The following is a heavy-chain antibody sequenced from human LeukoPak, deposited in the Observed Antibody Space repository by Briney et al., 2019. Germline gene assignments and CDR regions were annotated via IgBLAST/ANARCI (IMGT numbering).Heavy chain of an antibody. J-gene: IGHJ3*02. CDR1: GFTFSSYG. D-gene: IGHD2-2*02. CDR3: ARGVGQGDLPIVVVPAAILAGVESAFDI. Sequence: PGGSLRLSCAASGFTFSSYGMHWVREAPGKGLEWVAFIRYDGSNKYYADSVKGRFTISRDNSKNTLYLQMNSLRAEDTAVYYCARGVGQGDLPIVVVPAAILAGVESAFDIWGQGTMVTVSS. V-gene: IGHV3-30*02. CDR2: IRYDGSNK.